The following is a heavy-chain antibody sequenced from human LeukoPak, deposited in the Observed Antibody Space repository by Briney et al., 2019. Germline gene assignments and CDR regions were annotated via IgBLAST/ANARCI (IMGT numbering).Heavy chain of an antibody. D-gene: IGHD1-26*01. J-gene: IGHJ4*02. CDR2: ISGSGDST. Sequence: GGSLRLSSAASGFIFSTYAMSWVRQAPGKGLEWVSGISGSGDSTYYADSVKGRFTISRDNSKNTLYLQMNSLRAEDTAVYYCAKGYPTSLDYWGQGTLVTVSS. CDR3: AKGYPTSLDY. CDR1: GFIFSTYA. V-gene: IGHV3-23*01.